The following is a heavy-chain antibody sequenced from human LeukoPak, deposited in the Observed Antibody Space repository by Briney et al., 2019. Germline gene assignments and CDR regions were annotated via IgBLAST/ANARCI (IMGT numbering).Heavy chain of an antibody. Sequence: ASVKVSCKVSGYSLSELSMHWVRQAPGKGLEWMGGFDPEDGETFYAQNFRGRVTMTLDTSTDTAYMELSGLRSEDTAVYYCASGHTTYFFQDWGQGTLVSVSS. CDR2: FDPEDGET. V-gene: IGHV1-24*01. J-gene: IGHJ4*02. D-gene: IGHD3-9*01. CDR3: ASGHTTYFFQD. CDR1: GYSLSELS.